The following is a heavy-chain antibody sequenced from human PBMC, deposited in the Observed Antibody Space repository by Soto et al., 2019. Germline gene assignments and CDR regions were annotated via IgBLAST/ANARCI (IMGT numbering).Heavy chain of an antibody. V-gene: IGHV3-23*01. D-gene: IGHD3-22*01. CDR1: GFTFSSYA. CDR3: AKDYYYDSSGYYSVFDY. J-gene: IGHJ4*02. CDR2: ISGSGGST. Sequence: VGSLRLSCAASGFTFSSYAMSWVRQAPGKGLEWVSAISGSGGSTYYADSVKGRFTISRDNSKNTLYLQMNSLRAEDTAVYYCAKDYYYDSSGYYSVFDYWGQGTLVTVSS.